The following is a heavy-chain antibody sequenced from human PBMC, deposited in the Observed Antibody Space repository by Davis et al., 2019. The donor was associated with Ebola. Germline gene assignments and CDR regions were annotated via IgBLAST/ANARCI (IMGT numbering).Heavy chain of an antibody. J-gene: IGHJ4*02. CDR3: ARMLQLWSNYFDY. D-gene: IGHD5-18*01. Sequence: SETLSLTCAVSGGSISSGGYSWSWIRQPPGKGLEWIGYIYHSGSTYYNPSLKSRVTISVDRSKNQFSLKLSSVTAADTAVYYCARMLQLWSNYFDYWGQGTLVTVSS. V-gene: IGHV4-30-2*01. CDR1: GGSISSGGYS. CDR2: IYHSGST.